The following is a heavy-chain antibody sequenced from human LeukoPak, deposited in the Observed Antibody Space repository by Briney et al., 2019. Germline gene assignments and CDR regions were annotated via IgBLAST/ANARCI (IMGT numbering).Heavy chain of an antibody. D-gene: IGHD1-20*01. CDR2: INPNSGGT. V-gene: IGHV1-2*02. Sequence: ASVKVSCKSSGYTFTGYYMHWVRQAPGQGLEWMGWINPNSGGTNYAQKFQGRVTMTRDTSISTAYMELSRLRSDDTAVYYCARDRRNWNSPRPWFDPWGQGTLVTVSS. CDR3: ARDRRNWNSPRPWFDP. CDR1: GYTFTGYY. J-gene: IGHJ5*02.